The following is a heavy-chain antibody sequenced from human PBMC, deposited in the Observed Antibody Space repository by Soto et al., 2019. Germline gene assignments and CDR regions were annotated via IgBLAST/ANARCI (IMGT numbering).Heavy chain of an antibody. Sequence: GGSLRLSCAASGFTLSSYAMHWVRQAPGKGLEWVAVISYDGSNKYYADSVKGRFTISRDNSKNTLYLQMNSLRAEDTAVYYCARDSELTPGDYYYYGMDVWGQGTTVTVSS. J-gene: IGHJ6*02. CDR2: ISYDGSNK. CDR3: ARDSELTPGDYYYYGMDV. D-gene: IGHD1-26*01. V-gene: IGHV3-30-3*01. CDR1: GFTLSSYA.